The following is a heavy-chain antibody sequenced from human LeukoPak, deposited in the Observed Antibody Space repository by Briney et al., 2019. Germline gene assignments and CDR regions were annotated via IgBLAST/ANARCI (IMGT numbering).Heavy chain of an antibody. V-gene: IGHV4-34*01. J-gene: IGHJ5*02. CDR2: INHSGST. Sequence: SETLSLTCAVYGGSFSGYYWSWIRKPPGKGLEWIGEINHSGSTNYNPSLKSRVTISVDTSKNQFSLKLSSVTAADTAVYYCARGLRIMITFGGVTPGGNWFDPWGQGTLVTVSS. CDR1: GGSFSGYY. CDR3: ARGLRIMITFGGVTPGGNWFDP. D-gene: IGHD3-16*01.